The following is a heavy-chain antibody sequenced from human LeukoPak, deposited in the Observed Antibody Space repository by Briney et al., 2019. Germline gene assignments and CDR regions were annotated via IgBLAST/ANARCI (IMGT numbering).Heavy chain of an antibody. CDR1: GFTFSSYT. D-gene: IGHD2-21*02. CDR2: ISSSSSST. CDR3: APSCGSDCPGAY. V-gene: IGHV3-21*04. J-gene: IGHJ4*02. Sequence: PGGSLRLSCVASGFTFSSYTMSWVRQAPGKGLEWVSAISSSSSSTSYAGSVKGRFTISRDNARNSLFLQINSLRAEDTAVYYCAPSCGSDCPGAYWGQGTLVSVSS.